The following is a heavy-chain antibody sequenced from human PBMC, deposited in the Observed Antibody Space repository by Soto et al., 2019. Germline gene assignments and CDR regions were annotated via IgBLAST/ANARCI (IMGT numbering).Heavy chain of an antibody. J-gene: IGHJ6*02. V-gene: IGHV3-30*18. CDR1: GFTFSSYG. CDR2: ISYDGSNK. Sequence: GGSLRLSCAASGFTFSSYGMHWVRQAPGKGLEWVAVISYDGSNKYYADSVKGRFTISRDNSKNTLYLQMNSLRAEDTAVYYCAKDRPDYYGMDVWGQGTTVTVSS. CDR3: AKDRPDYYGMDV.